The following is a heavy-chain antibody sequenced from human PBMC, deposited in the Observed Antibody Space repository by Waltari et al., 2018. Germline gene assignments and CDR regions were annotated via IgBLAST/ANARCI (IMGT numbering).Heavy chain of an antibody. CDR3: AKGLDYYYGMDV. J-gene: IGHJ6*02. CDR1: GFTFDDYA. CDR2: IGWNSGSI. Sequence: EVQLVESGGGLVQPGRSLRLSCAASGFTFDDYAMHWVRQAPGKGLEWVSGIGWNSGSIGYAASVNGRFTISSDNAKNSLYLEMNCLRAEATALYYCAKGLDYYYGMDVWGQGTTVTVSS. V-gene: IGHV3-9*01.